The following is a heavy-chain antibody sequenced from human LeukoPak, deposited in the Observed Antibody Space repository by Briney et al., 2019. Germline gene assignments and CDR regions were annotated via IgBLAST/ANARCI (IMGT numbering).Heavy chain of an antibody. V-gene: IGHV1-2*02. CDR3: ARGHDTVFGGTANWFDP. CDR2: INPNSGGT. J-gene: IGHJ5*02. D-gene: IGHD3-3*01. Sequence: ASVKVSCKASGYTFTGYYMHWVRQAPGQGLEWMGWINPNSGGTNYAQKFQGRVTMTRDTSISTAYMELSRLKSDDTAVYYCARGHDTVFGGTANWFDPWGQGTLVTVSS. CDR1: GYTFTGYY.